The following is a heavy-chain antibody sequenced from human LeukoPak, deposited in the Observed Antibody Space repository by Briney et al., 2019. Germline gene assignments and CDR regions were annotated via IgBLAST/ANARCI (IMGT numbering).Heavy chain of an antibody. Sequence: SETLSLTCTVSGYSTSSGYYWGGIRQPPGKGREWIGSIYHSGTTYYIPSLKSRVTISVDTSKNQFSLRLSSVTAADTAVYYCARGTSTIVATFSCWGQGTLVTVSS. J-gene: IGHJ4*02. CDR3: ARGTSTIVATFSC. D-gene: IGHD5-12*01. CDR1: GYSTSSGYY. V-gene: IGHV4-38-2*02. CDR2: IYHSGTT.